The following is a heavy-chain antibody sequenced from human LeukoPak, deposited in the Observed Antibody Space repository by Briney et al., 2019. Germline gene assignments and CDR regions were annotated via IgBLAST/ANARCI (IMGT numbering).Heavy chain of an antibody. Sequence: ASVKVSCKASGYTFTSYGISWVRQAPGQGLEWMGWISAYNGNTNYAQKLQGRVTMTTDTSTSTDYMELRSLRSDDTAVYYCTRAYCSGGSCYLGFYYFDHWGQGTLVTVSS. V-gene: IGHV1-18*01. D-gene: IGHD2-15*01. CDR3: TRAYCSGGSCYLGFYYFDH. J-gene: IGHJ4*02. CDR2: ISAYNGNT. CDR1: GYTFTSYG.